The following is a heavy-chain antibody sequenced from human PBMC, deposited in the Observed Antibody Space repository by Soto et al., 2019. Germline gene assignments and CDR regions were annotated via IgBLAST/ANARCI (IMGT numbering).Heavy chain of an antibody. CDR1: GVTVCSNY. J-gene: IGHJ4*02. Sequence: GWSMRLSCAASGVTVCSNYMSGVRQAPGKGLEWVSVIYSGGSTYYADSVKGRFTISRDNSKNTLYLQMNSLRAEDTAVYYCARDPGNDEAMDYWGQGTLVTVSS. V-gene: IGHV3-66*01. CDR3: ARDPGNDEAMDY. CDR2: IYSGGST. D-gene: IGHD1-1*01.